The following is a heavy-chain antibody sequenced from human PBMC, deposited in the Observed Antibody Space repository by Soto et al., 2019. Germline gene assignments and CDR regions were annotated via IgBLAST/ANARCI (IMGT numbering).Heavy chain of an antibody. CDR3: AKASGSTDRDYYFDY. CDR1: GFTFSSYA. J-gene: IGHJ4*02. Sequence: GESLKISCAASGFTFSSYAMSWVRQAPGKGLEWVSAISGSGGSTYYADSVKGRFTISRDNSKNTLYLQMNSLRAEDTAVYYCAKASGSTDRDYYFDYWGQGTLVTVSS. D-gene: IGHD1-26*01. V-gene: IGHV3-23*01. CDR2: ISGSGGST.